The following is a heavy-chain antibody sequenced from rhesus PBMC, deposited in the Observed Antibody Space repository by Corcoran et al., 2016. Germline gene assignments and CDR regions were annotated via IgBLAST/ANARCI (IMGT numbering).Heavy chain of an antibody. J-gene: IGHJ4*01. D-gene: IGHD6-25*01. CDR1: GGSISDSYR. Sequence: QVQLQESGPGVVKPSETLSLTCAVSGGSISDSYRWSWIRQPPRKGLEWIGYIYGSSTSTNYNPSLKRRVTISKETSKNQFSVKLSSVTAADTAVYYCARDLSYTAAWGYWGQGVLVTVSS. CDR2: IYGSSTST. CDR3: ARDLSYTAAWGY. V-gene: IGHV4S10*01.